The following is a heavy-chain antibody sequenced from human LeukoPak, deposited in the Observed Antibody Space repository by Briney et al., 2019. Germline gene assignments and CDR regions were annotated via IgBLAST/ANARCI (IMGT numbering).Heavy chain of an antibody. V-gene: IGHV1-69*13. D-gene: IGHD6-19*01. CDR3: ARGAVAGPAFDI. CDR1: GGTFSSYA. CDR2: IIPIFGTA. Sequence: SVNVSCKASGGTFSSYAISWVRQAPGQGLEWMGGIIPIFGTANYAQKFQGRVTITADESTSTAYMELSSLRSEDTAVYYCARGAVAGPAFDIWGQGTMVTVSS. J-gene: IGHJ3*02.